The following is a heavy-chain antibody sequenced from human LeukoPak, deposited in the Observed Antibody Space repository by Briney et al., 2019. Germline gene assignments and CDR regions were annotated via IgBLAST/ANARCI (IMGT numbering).Heavy chain of an antibody. CDR2: IYYTGST. D-gene: IGHD2/OR15-2a*01. CDR1: GGSISTNSCY. Sequence: SETLSLTCTVSGGSISTNSCYWGWIRQPPGKGLEWIGNIYYTGSTHYNPSLKSRVTMSVDTSKNQFSLRLNSVTVADTAVYFCARCYFNFDYWGQGTLVTVSS. V-gene: IGHV4-39*01. J-gene: IGHJ4*02. CDR3: ARCYFNFDY.